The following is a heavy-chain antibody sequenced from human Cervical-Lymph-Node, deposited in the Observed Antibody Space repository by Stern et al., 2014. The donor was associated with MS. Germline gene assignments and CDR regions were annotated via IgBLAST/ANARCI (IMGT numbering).Heavy chain of an antibody. CDR1: GGSLSSYY. CDR2: IYTRGST. J-gene: IGHJ4*02. V-gene: IGHV4-4*07. D-gene: IGHD6-13*01. Sequence: LQLQESGPGLVKPSETLSLTCTVSGGSLSSYYWSWIRQPAGKGLEWIGRIYTRGSTNYHPSPKSRVTMSVDTSKNQFSLKLSPVTAADTAVYYCARDSTASWYDYWGQGTLVTVSS. CDR3: ARDSTASWYDY.